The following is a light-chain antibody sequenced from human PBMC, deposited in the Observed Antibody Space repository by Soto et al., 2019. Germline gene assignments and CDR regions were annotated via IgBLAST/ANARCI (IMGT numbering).Light chain of an antibody. V-gene: IGKV1-5*01. CDR3: QDYFSYSRIS. CDR2: DTS. J-gene: IGKJ3*01. Sequence: DIQMTQSPSTLSASVGDRVTITCRASQTISPWLAWYQQKPGKAPKLLIYDTSTLESGVPSRFTGSGSGTEFTLTISSLQPDDFATYYCQDYFSYSRISFGPGTKVDIK. CDR1: QTISPW.